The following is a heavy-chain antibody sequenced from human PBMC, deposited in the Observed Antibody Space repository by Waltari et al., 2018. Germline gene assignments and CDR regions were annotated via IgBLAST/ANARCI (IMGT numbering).Heavy chain of an antibody. CDR3: ATSNFYPPFDF. V-gene: IGHV4-61*02. CDR2: IYTGGGT. D-gene: IGHD3-3*01. Sequence: VQLQESGPGVVKPSQNLSLTCSVSGGSITSSNYYWNWIRQSAGKGLQWIGRIYTGGGTKSNPALGVRITISMDPSQNHFSLRLNSVTASDTAVYYCATSNFYPPFDFWGQGTTVTVSS. J-gene: IGHJ6*02. CDR1: GGSITSSNYY.